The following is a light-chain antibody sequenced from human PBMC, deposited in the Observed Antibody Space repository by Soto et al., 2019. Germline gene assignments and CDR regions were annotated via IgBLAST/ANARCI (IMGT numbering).Light chain of an antibody. J-gene: IGLJ2*01. Sequence: QLVLTQPPSVSGAPGQRVTISCTGSSSNIGAGHDVHWYQQLPGTAPKLLIYGNSNRPSGVPDRFSGSKSGTSASLAITGLQAEDEADYYCQSYDSSLSPYVVFGGGTKVTVL. CDR3: QSYDSSLSPYVV. V-gene: IGLV1-40*01. CDR2: GNS. CDR1: SSNIGAGHD.